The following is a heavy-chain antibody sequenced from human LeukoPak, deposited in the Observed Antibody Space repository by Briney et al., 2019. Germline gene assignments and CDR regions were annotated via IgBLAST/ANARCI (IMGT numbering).Heavy chain of an antibody. CDR1: GYTFTGYY. CDR3: ARATLPRSDDYTFDY. V-gene: IGHV1-2*02. Sequence: ASVNVSCKASGYTFTGYYIHWVRQAPAQGLEWMGWINPNSGGTNYAQKFQGRVTMTRDTSISTAYMDLSSLISDDTAVYYCARATLPRSDDYTFDYWGQGTLVTVSS. CDR2: INPNSGGT. J-gene: IGHJ4*02. D-gene: IGHD5-24*01.